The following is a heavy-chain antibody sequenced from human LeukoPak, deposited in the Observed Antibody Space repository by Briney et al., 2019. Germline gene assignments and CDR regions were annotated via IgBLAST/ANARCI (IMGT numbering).Heavy chain of an antibody. Sequence: PSETLSLTCTVSGGSISSYYWSWIRQPPGEGLEWIGYIYYSGSTNYNPSLKSRVTISVDTSKNQFSLKLSSVTAADTAVYYCARDPAYYDFWSGFSGFDPWGQGTLVTVSS. CDR2: IYYSGST. V-gene: IGHV4-59*01. CDR1: GGSISSYY. D-gene: IGHD3-3*01. CDR3: ARDPAYYDFWSGFSGFDP. J-gene: IGHJ5*02.